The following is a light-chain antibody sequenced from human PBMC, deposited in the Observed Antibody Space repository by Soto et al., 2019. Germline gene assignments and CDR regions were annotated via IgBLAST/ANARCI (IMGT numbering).Light chain of an antibody. Sequence: QSALTQPASVSGSPGQSITISCTGTGSDVGGYNYVSWYQQFPGKVPKLMIYEVTNRPSGVSNRFSGSKSGNTASLTISGPQAEDEADYYCRSFTSSSTLPYVFGTGTKVTVL. CDR3: RSFTSSSTLPYV. CDR2: EVT. CDR1: GSDVGGYNY. V-gene: IGLV2-14*01. J-gene: IGLJ1*01.